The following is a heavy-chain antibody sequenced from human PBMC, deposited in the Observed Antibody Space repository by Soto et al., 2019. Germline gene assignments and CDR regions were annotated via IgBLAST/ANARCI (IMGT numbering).Heavy chain of an antibody. Sequence: QVQLVQSGAEVKKPGASVKVSCKASGYTVTSYAMHWVRQAPGQSLEWMGWINAGNGNTKYSQKFQGRVTITRDTSASTAYMELSSLRSEDTAVYYCARGDYYDIHDYWGQGTLVTVSS. CDR1: GYTVTSYA. CDR3: ARGDYYDIHDY. J-gene: IGHJ4*02. V-gene: IGHV1-3*01. CDR2: INAGNGNT. D-gene: IGHD3-22*01.